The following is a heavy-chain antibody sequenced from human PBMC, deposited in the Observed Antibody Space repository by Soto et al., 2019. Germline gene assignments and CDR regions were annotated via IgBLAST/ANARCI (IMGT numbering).Heavy chain of an antibody. Sequence: QVQLVQSGAEVKKPGASVKVSCKASGYTFTSYGFSWVRQAAGQGLECMGWVSAYNGNTNYAPKLQSRVTMTTTTSTSTAYMELRSLRSDDTAVYYGARDSSGWYYYWGQGTLVTVSS. D-gene: IGHD6-19*01. CDR1: GYTFTSYG. J-gene: IGHJ4*02. V-gene: IGHV1-18*01. CDR2: VSAYNGNT. CDR3: ARDSSGWYYY.